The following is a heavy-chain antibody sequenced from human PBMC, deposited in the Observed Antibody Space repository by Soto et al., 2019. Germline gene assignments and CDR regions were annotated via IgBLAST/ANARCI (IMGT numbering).Heavy chain of an antibody. CDR3: AKDGSPGEGWYPDYYYYYGMDV. V-gene: IGHV3-30*18. J-gene: IGHJ6*02. Sequence: GGSLRLSCAASGFTFSSYGMHWVRQAPGKGLEWVAVISYDGSNKYYADSVKGRFTISRENSKNTLYLQMNSLRAEDTAVYYCAKDGSPGEGWYPDYYYYYGMDVWGQGTTVTVSS. CDR1: GFTFSSYG. D-gene: IGHD1-26*01. CDR2: ISYDGSNK.